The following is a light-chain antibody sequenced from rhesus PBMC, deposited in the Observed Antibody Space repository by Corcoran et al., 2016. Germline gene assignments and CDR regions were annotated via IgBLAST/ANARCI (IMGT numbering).Light chain of an antibody. CDR2: VAS. J-gene: IGKJ4*01. CDR1: QGIDIY. Sequence: DIQMTQSPSSLSASVGDRVTITCRACQGIDIYLNWYQQKPGKAPKRLIYVASILESGVPSRFRGSGAGTDFTLTIISLQPEDFATYYCLQYNSDPLTFSGGTKVEIK. CDR3: LQYNSDPLT. V-gene: IGKV1-43*02.